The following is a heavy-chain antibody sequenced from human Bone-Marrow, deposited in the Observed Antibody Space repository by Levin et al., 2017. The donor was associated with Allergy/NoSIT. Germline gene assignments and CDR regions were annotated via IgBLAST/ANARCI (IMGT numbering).Heavy chain of an antibody. Sequence: GASVKVSCKASGYTFRNYGISWVRQAPGRGLEWPGWISTDTGNRHYAQNLQGRVTMTTDTSTDTAHLELRSLRSDDTAIYYCARLVVGAKGWFAPWGQGTPVTVSS. CDR1: GYTFRNYG. J-gene: IGHJ5*02. D-gene: IGHD2-21*01. CDR3: ARLVVGAKGWFAP. V-gene: IGHV1-18*01. CDR2: ISTDTGNR.